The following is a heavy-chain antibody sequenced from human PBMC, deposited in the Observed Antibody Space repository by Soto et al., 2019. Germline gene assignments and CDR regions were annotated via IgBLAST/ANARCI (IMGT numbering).Heavy chain of an antibody. V-gene: IGHV3-23*01. CDR1: GFTFSSYA. CDR3: AKAIVTTVKSPFDY. J-gene: IGHJ4*02. D-gene: IGHD4-17*01. Sequence: GGSLRLSCAASGFTFSSYAMSWVRQAPGKGLEWVSAISGSGGSTYYADSVKGRLTISRDNSKNTLYLKMNSLRAEDTAVYYCAKAIVTTVKSPFDYWGQGPLVTVSS. CDR2: ISGSGGST.